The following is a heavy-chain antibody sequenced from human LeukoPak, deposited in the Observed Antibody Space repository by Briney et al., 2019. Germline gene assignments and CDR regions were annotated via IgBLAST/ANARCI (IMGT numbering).Heavy chain of an antibody. CDR2: MNPNSGNT. CDR1: GYTFTSYD. V-gene: IGHV1-8*01. J-gene: IGHJ4*02. D-gene: IGHD3-22*01. CDR3: ARGLVWRGYYYYYFDY. Sequence: ASVKVSCKASGYTFTSYDINWVRQATGQGREWMGWMNPNSGNTGYAQKFQGRGTMTRNTSISTAYMELSSLRSEDTDVYDCARGLVWRGYYYYYFDYWGQGTLVTVSS.